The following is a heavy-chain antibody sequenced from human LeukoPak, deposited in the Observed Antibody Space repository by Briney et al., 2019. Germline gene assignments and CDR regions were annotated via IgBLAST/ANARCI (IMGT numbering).Heavy chain of an antibody. D-gene: IGHD3/OR15-3a*01. CDR3: ARAVDEWTGYYMDF. V-gene: IGHV3-30*02. J-gene: IGHJ4*02. CDR1: GFTFGNHG. Sequence: GGSLRLSCAGSGFTFGNHGIHWVRQAPGKGLEWVAFMLWNGSNKFFVDSVEGRFTISRDNYRNTVSLQMNNLRAEDTAMYYCARAVDEWTGYYMDFWGQGTLVTVSS. CDR2: MLWNGSNK.